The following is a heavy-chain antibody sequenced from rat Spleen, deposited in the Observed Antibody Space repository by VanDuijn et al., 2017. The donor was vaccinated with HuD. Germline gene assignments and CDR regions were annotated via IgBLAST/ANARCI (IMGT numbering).Heavy chain of an antibody. CDR2: ISYDGSST. CDR3: ARGYTLDY. Sequence: EVQLVESGGGLVQPGRSLKLSCVASGFTFNTYWMTWIRQAPGKGLEWVATISYDGSSTYYRDSVKGRFTISRDNAKSTLYLQMDSLRSEDTATYYCARGYTLDYWGQGVMVTVSS. D-gene: IGHD1-11*01. CDR1: GFTFNTYW. V-gene: IGHV5-31*01. J-gene: IGHJ2*01.